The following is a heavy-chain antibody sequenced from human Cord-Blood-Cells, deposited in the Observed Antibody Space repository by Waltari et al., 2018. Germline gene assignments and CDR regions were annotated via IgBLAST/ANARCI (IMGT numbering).Heavy chain of an antibody. CDR2: INHSGST. V-gene: IGHV4-34*01. CDR3: ARGGTHRWGQGVQFDY. CDR1: GGSFSGYY. Sequence: QVQLQQWGAGLLKPSETLSLTCAVYGGSFSGYYWSWIRQPPGKGLEWIGEINHSGSTNYNPSLKSRVTISVDTSKNQFSLKLSSVTAADTAVYYCARGGTHRWGQGVQFDYWGQGTLVTVSS. D-gene: IGHD3-10*01. J-gene: IGHJ4*02.